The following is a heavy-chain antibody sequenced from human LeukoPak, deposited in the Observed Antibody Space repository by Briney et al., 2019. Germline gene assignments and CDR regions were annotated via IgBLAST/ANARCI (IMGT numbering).Heavy chain of an antibody. V-gene: IGHV4-39*01. CDR1: GGSISSGNYY. D-gene: IGHD5-18*01. CDR2: IYYSGST. J-gene: IGHJ4*02. CDR3: ARRGYSYDYFDY. Sequence: SETLSLTCTVSGGSISSGNYYWGWIRQPPGKGLEWIGNIYYSGSTYYNPSLKSRVTISVDTSKNQFSLKLSSVTAADTAVYYCARRGYSYDYFDYWGQGTLVTVSS.